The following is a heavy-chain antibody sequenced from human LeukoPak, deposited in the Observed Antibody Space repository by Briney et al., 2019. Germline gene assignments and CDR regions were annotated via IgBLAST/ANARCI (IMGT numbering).Heavy chain of an antibody. CDR1: GYTFTGYF. Sequence: ASVKVSCKASGYTFTGYFMHWVRQAPGQGLEWMGWINPNSGGTNYAQKFQGRVTMTRDTSISTAYMELSRLRSDDTAVYYCAVVRGVIVGGFDPWGQGTLVTVSS. CDR3: AVVRGVIVGGFDP. D-gene: IGHD3-10*01. V-gene: IGHV1-2*02. CDR2: INPNSGGT. J-gene: IGHJ5*02.